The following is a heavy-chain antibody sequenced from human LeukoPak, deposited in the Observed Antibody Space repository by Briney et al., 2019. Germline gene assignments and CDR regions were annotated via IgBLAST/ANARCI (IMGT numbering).Heavy chain of an antibody. Sequence: ASVKVSCKASGYTFTSYYMHWVRQAPGQGLEWMGIINPSGGSTNFAQKFQGRVTMTRDMSTSTVYMEVSSLRSEDTAMYYCARDYSTISTSPWFDPWGQGTLVTVSS. V-gene: IGHV1-46*01. CDR1: GYTFTSYY. CDR3: ARDYSTISTSPWFDP. CDR2: INPSGGST. J-gene: IGHJ5*02. D-gene: IGHD2/OR15-2a*01.